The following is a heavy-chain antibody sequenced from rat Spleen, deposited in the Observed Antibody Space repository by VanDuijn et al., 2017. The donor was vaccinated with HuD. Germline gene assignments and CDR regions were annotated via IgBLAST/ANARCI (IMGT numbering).Heavy chain of an antibody. CDR1: GFTLSKFG. Sequence: EVQLVESGGGLVQPGRSLKLSCTASGFTLSKFGMAWVRQAPTKVLEWVATISYDGSSTYYRDSVKGRFTISRDIAKSTLYLQMDSLRSEDTATYYCARRLIRGKGVMDAWGQGASVTVSS. J-gene: IGHJ4*01. CDR3: ARRLIRGKGVMDA. V-gene: IGHV5-29*01. D-gene: IGHD4-5*01. CDR2: ISYDGSST.